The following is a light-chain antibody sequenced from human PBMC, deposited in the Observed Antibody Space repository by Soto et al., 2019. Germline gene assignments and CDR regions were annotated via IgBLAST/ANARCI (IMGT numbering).Light chain of an antibody. CDR2: AAS. CDR3: QQIYSAPLT. J-gene: IGKJ4*01. Sequence: DSQMTQSPSSLSASVGDRVTITCRASQSITTYLNWYRQKPGKAPKLLIYAASSLQSGVPSRFSGSGSETEFTLSISSLQPEDFATYFCQQIYSAPLTFGGGNKGEIK. CDR1: QSITTY. V-gene: IGKV1-39*01.